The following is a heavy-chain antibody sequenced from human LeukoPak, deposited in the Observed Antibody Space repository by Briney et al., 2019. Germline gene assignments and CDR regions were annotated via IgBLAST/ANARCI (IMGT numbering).Heavy chain of an antibody. CDR1: GFTVYSIQ. CDR2: IYSGGST. CDR3: ARGSSGWNNNY. V-gene: IGHV3-66*01. Sequence: GGSLRLSCAASGFTVYSIQVSWVPQAPGKGLEWVSIIYSGGSTSYADSVKGRFIISRDSSKNTLYLQMNSLRAEDTAVYYCARGSSGWNNNYWGQGTLVTVSS. D-gene: IGHD6-19*01. J-gene: IGHJ4*02.